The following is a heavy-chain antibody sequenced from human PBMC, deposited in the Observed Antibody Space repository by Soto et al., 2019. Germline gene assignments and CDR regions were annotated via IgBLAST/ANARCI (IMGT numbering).Heavy chain of an antibody. CDR1: GYTFTSFG. Sequence: QGQLVQSGAEVKKPGASVKVSCKASGYTFTSFGISWVRQAPGQGLEWMGWISAYNGNTNYAQKDQGRVTMTTDTSTSTGYMEQRSLRSDDTGVYYCGSDSGNLDTWAYFFDYWGQGTLVTVSS. V-gene: IGHV1-18*01. CDR2: ISAYNGNT. D-gene: IGHD2-2*02. CDR3: GSDSGNLDTWAYFFDY. J-gene: IGHJ4*02.